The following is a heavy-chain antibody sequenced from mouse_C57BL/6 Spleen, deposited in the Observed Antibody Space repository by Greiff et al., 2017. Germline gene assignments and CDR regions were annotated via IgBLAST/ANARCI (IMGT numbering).Heavy chain of an antibody. Sequence: QVQLQQPGTELVKPGASVKLSCKASGYTFTSYWMHWVKQRPGQGLEWIGNINPSNGGTNYNEKFKSKATLTVDKSSSTAYMQLSSLTSEDSAVYYCARYPSVVAISPSYWYFDVWGTGTTVTVSS. CDR3: ARYPSVVAISPSYWYFDV. V-gene: IGHV1-53*01. D-gene: IGHD1-1*01. J-gene: IGHJ1*03. CDR2: INPSNGGT. CDR1: GYTFTSYW.